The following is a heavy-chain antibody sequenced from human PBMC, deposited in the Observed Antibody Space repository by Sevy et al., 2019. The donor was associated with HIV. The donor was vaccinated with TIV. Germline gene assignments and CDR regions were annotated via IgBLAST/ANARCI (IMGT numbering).Heavy chain of an antibody. D-gene: IGHD3-22*01. CDR1: GVTFSDSA. J-gene: IGHJ5*02. Sequence: GSLRLSCAASGVTFSDSAVHWVRQASGKGLEWVGLIRTKLNDYATVYAASVKGRFTISRDDSKNTAYLQMDSVTTEDTAIYYCTTFYDSDVGPWGQGTLVTVSS. CDR2: IRTKLNDYAT. CDR3: TTFYDSDVGP. V-gene: IGHV3-73*01.